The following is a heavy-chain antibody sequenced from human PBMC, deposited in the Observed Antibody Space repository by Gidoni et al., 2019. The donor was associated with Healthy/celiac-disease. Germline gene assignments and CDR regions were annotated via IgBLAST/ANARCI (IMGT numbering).Heavy chain of an antibody. D-gene: IGHD5-18*01. CDR2: ISAYNGNT. J-gene: IGHJ6*02. CDR1: GYTFTSYG. V-gene: IGHV1-18*01. CDR3: ARDVDTAMVTYYYYGMDV. Sequence: QVQLVQSGAEVKKPGASVKVSCKASGYTFTSYGISWVRQSPGQGLEWMGWISAYNGNTNYAQKLQGRVTMTTDTSTSTAYMELRSLRSDDTAVYYCARDVDTAMVTYYYYGMDVWGQGTTVTVSS.